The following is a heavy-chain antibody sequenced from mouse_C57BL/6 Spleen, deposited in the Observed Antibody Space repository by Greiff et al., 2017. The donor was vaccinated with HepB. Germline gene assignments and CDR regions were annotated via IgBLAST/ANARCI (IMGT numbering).Heavy chain of an antibody. CDR3: ARDYSNYLYAMDY. CDR1: GYTFTSYW. Sequence: VKLQQPGAELVRPGSSVKLSCKASGYTFTSYWMHWVKQRPIQGLEWIGNIDPSDSETHYNQKFKDKATLTVDKSSSTAYMQLSSLTSEDSAVYYCARDYSNYLYAMDYWGQGTSVTVSS. CDR2: IDPSDSET. J-gene: IGHJ4*01. D-gene: IGHD2-5*01. V-gene: IGHV1-52*01.